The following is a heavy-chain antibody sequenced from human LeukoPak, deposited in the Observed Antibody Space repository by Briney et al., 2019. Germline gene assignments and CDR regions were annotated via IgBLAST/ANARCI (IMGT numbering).Heavy chain of an antibody. V-gene: IGHV1-8*01. CDR3: ATLHH. CDR1: GYTFTSYD. J-gene: IGHJ1*01. CDR2: MNPNIRIT. Sequence: GASVKVSCKASGYTFTSYDINWVRQATGQGLEWMGWMNPNIRITGYAQKFQGTVTMTSNTSISTAYMELSSRRSEDTAVYYCATLHHWGQGTLVTVSS.